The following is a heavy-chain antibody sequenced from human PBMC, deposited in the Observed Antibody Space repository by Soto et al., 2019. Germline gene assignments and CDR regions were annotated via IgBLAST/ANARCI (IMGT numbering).Heavy chain of an antibody. Sequence: HLVKSGAEVKQPWASVKVSCKASGYTFKDYFLHWVRQAPGQGLEWMGWINPNNGRTDYAQKFQDRRTMTRDPSSSTAYMEVSGLRSGDTAVYYCARDPSPDFWSGYYDYWRQGTLIPVSS. CDR1: GYTFKDYF. J-gene: IGHJ4*02. CDR2: INPNNGRT. D-gene: IGHD3-3*01. CDR3: ARDPSPDFWSGYYDY. V-gene: IGHV1-2*02.